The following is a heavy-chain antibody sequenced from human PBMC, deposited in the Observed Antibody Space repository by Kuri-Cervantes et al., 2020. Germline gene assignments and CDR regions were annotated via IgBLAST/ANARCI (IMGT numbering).Heavy chain of an antibody. CDR2: IKSKTDGGTT. Sequence: GESLKISCAASGFTFSNAWMSWVRQAPGKGLEWVGRIKSKTDGGTTDYAAPVKGRFTISRDNSKNTLYLQMNSLKTEDTAVYYCTRDGYSSGWYYYYGMDVWGQGTTVTVSS. V-gene: IGHV3-15*01. CDR3: TRDGYSSGWYYYYGMDV. D-gene: IGHD6-19*01. J-gene: IGHJ6*02. CDR1: GFTFSNAW.